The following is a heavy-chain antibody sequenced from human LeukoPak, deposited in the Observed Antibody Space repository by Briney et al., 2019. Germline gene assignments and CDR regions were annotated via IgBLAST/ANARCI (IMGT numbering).Heavy chain of an antibody. CDR2: IYYGGSTYYNPSIYYRGST. Sequence: SQTLSLTCTVSGASISSSDYYWSWIRQPPGKGLEWIGYIYYGGSTYYNPSIYYRGSTYYNPSLKSRVTISVDTSKNQFSLKLSSVTAADTAVYYCARRRQYYDFWSGYYSPYFDYWGQGTLVTVSS. CDR1: GASISSSDYY. J-gene: IGHJ4*02. CDR3: ARRRQYYDFWSGYYSPYFDY. D-gene: IGHD3-3*01. V-gene: IGHV4-30-4*08.